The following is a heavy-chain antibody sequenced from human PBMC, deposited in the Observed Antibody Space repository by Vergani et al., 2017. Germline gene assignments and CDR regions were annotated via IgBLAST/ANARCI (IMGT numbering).Heavy chain of an antibody. CDR1: GASISSSDW. D-gene: IGHD3-3*01. CDR3: ERVLTVFGVKCAFDI. V-gene: IGHV4-4*02. J-gene: IGHJ3*02. CDR2: FYHSGST. Sequence: QVQLQESGPGLVKPSGTLSLTCAVSGASISSSDWWSWVRQPPGKGLQWIGEFYHSGSTNYNPSLKRRVTTSVDKSKNQFSLKLSSVTAADTAVYYCERVLTVFGVKCAFDIWGQGIMVTVSS.